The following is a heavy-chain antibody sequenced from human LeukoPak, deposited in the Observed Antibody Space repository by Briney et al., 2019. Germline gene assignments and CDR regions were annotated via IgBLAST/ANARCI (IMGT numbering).Heavy chain of an antibody. D-gene: IGHD1-1*01. J-gene: IGHJ5*02. Sequence: ASVNVSCKASGYTFTRYYMHWVRQAPGQGLEWMGIINPSGGSTSYAQKFQGRVTMTRDTSTSTVYMELSSLRSEDTAVYYCARAWAYRSYNWNDPEWFDPWGQGTLVTVSS. CDR1: GYTFTRYY. CDR3: ARAWAYRSYNWNDPEWFDP. V-gene: IGHV1-46*01. CDR2: INPSGGST.